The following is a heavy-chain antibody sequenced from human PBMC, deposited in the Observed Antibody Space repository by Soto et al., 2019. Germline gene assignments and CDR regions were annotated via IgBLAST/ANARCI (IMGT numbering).Heavy chain of an antibody. CDR2: IYQNGNT. V-gene: IGHV4-30-2*01. J-gene: IGHJ3*02. CDR1: GDSITSPSSS. D-gene: IGHD3-16*01. CDR3: VRRKLGDAFDI. Sequence: SETLSLTCIVSGDSITSPSSSWTWFRQPPRKSLEWIGYIYQNGNTYYNPSVEGRVTISVDRSKNQFSLSLQSVTAADTAVYFCVRRKLGDAFDIWGPGTLVTVSS.